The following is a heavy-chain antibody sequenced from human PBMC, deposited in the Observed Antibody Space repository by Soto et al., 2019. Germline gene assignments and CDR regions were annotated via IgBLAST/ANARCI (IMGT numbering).Heavy chain of an antibody. D-gene: IGHD3-16*01. Sequence: GGSLRLSCTASGFTFGDYAMSWFRQAPGKGLEWVGFIRSKAYGGTTEYAASVKGRFTISRDDSKSIAYLQMNSLKTEDTAVYYCTRDPGERYDQPTYYYYMDVWGKGTTVTVSS. J-gene: IGHJ6*03. V-gene: IGHV3-49*03. CDR3: TRDPGERYDQPTYYYYMDV. CDR1: GFTFGDYA. CDR2: IRSKAYGGTT.